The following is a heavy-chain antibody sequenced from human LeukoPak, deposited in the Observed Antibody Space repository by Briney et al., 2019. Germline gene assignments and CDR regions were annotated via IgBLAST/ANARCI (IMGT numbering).Heavy chain of an antibody. V-gene: IGHV4-59*01. CDR3: ARGLGGGYGLLGYYYYMDV. CDR1: GGSISSYY. D-gene: IGHD5-12*01. CDR2: IYYSGST. J-gene: IGHJ6*03. Sequence: SETLSLTCTVSGGSISSYYWSWIRQPPGKGLAWIGYIYYSGSTNYNPSLKSRVTISVDTSKNQFSLKLSSVTAADTAVYYCARGLGGGYGLLGYYYYMDVWGKGTTVTVSS.